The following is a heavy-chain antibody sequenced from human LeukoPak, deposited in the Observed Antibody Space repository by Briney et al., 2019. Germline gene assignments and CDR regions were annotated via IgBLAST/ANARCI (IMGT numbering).Heavy chain of an antibody. CDR3: ARDKKSGESSEIDY. D-gene: IGHD3-10*01. CDR2: INRDGSTT. Sequence: GGSLRLSCAASGFTFSNYWVHWVRQAPGKGLVWVSRINRDGSTTNYADSVKGRFTVSRDNAKNTLNFQMNSLRAEDTAVYYCARDKKSGESSEIDYWGQGTLVTVSS. V-gene: IGHV3-74*01. J-gene: IGHJ4*02. CDR1: GFTFSNYW.